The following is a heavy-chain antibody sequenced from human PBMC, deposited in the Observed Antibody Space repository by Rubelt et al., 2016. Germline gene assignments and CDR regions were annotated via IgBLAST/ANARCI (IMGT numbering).Heavy chain of an antibody. Sequence: QLQLQESGSGLVKTSQTLSLTCAVSGGSVNSGGYSWSWIRQPPGKGLEWIGYIFHSGTTSYNPSLKSRVTISVDTSRNRFSRKRGHVTAADTAVYYCKSDGPPGDYWGQGTLVTVSS. CDR3: KSDGPPGDY. CDR1: GGSVNSGGYS. V-gene: IGHV4-30-2*01. CDR2: IFHSGTT. D-gene: IGHD2-21*02. J-gene: IGHJ4*02.